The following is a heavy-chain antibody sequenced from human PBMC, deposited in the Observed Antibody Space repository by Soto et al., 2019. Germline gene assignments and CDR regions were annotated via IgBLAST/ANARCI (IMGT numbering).Heavy chain of an antibody. D-gene: IGHD2-15*01. CDR2: ISAYNGNT. J-gene: IGHJ6*02. V-gene: IGHV1-18*01. CDR3: ARVEYIVVVVAAPGGMDV. CDR1: GYTFTSYG. Sequence: GASVKVSCKASGYTFTSYGISWVRQAPGQGLEWMGWISAYNGNTNYAQKLQGRVTMTTDTSTSTAYMELRSLRSDDTAVYYCARVEYIVVVVAAPGGMDVWGQGTTVNGSS.